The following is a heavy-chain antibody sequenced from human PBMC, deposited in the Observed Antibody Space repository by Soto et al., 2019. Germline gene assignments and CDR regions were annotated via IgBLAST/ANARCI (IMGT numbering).Heavy chain of an antibody. J-gene: IGHJ4*02. D-gene: IGHD3-9*01. CDR2: VIPILGIA. CDR3: ARDGSYDILTGYSYFDY. V-gene: IGHV1-69*08. CDR1: GGTFSGYT. Sequence: QVQLVQSGAEVKKPGSSVKVSCKASGGTFSGYTISWVRQAPGQGLEWMGRVIPILGIANYAKKFQGRVTITADKSTTTAYMELSSLRSEDTAVYYCARDGSYDILTGYSYFDYWGQGTLVTVSS.